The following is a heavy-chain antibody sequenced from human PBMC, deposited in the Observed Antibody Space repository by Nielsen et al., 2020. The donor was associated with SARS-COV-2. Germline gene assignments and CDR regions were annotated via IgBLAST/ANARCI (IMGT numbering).Heavy chain of an antibody. CDR1: GFPFSTYT. CDR2: ISTRSNDK. Sequence: GGSLRLSCVASGFPFSTYTMTWVRQAPGKGLEWVSSISTRSNDKYYADSVKGRFTISRDNAKNSLYLQMNGLRAEDTAVYYCARDFSGWFSLGVYDYWGQGTLVTVSS. D-gene: IGHD6-19*01. CDR3: ARDFSGWFSLGVYDY. J-gene: IGHJ4*02. V-gene: IGHV3-21*04.